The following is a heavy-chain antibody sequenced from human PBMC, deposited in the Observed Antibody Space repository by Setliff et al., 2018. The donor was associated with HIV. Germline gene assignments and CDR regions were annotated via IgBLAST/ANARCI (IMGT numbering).Heavy chain of an antibody. CDR2: IIPLFGTA. V-gene: IGHV1-69*05. D-gene: IGHD3-16*02. J-gene: IGHJ4*02. Sequence: SVKVSCKASGGTFSSYAISWVRQAPGQGLEWLGGIIPLFGTANYAQKFQGRVTINTDESTSTAYMEQSSLRPEDTAVYYCVGGANYVWGSYRPRKGPFDYWGQGTLVTVSS. CDR1: GGTFSSYA. CDR3: VGGANYVWGSYRPRKGPFDY.